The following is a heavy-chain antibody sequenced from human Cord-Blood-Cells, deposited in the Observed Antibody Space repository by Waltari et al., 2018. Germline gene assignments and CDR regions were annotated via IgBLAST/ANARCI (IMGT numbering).Heavy chain of an antibody. CDR2: INDGNGNT. J-gene: IGHJ4*02. Sequence: QVQLVQSGAEVKKPGASVKVSCKASGYTFTSYAMHWVRQAPGQRLEWMGWINDGNGNTKYSQKFQGRVTITRDTSASTAYMELSSLRSEDTAVYYCATSSIAKYYFDYWGQGTLVTVSS. D-gene: IGHD6-6*01. V-gene: IGHV1-3*01. CDR1: GYTFTSYA. CDR3: ATSSIAKYYFDY.